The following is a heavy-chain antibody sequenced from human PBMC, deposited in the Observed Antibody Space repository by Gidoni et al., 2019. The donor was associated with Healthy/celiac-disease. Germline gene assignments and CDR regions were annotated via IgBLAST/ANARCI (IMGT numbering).Heavy chain of an antibody. CDR2: ISWNRGSR. V-gene: IGHV3-9*01. D-gene: IGHD2-8*01. J-gene: IGHJ4*02. Sequence: EVQLVESGGGLVQPGRSLRLSCAASGFTFADYAMPCVRQPPGKGLEGVAGISWNRGSRGDADSVKGRFTISRDNAKNSLYLQMNSLRAEDTALYYCAKDATPLGRYCTNGVCYFFSYFDYWGQGTLVTVSS. CDR3: AKDATPLGRYCTNGVCYFFSYFDY. CDR1: GFTFADYA.